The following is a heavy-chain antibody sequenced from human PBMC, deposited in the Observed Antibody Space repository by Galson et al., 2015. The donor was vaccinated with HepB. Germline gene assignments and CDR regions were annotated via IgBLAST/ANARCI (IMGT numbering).Heavy chain of an antibody. CDR3: SPYSYDDDANRLFDF. D-gene: IGHD3-22*01. J-gene: IGHJ4*02. CDR2: IKSKDDGETT. V-gene: IGHV3-15*01. CDR1: GFDFNDRY. Sequence: LRLSCAAAGFDFNDRYMSWIRQAPGRGLEWVGRIKSKDDGETTDYAAFVKGRFTVSRDDAKLSVYLQTNGLKTEDTAVYYCSPYSYDDDANRLFDFWGRGTLVTVTS.